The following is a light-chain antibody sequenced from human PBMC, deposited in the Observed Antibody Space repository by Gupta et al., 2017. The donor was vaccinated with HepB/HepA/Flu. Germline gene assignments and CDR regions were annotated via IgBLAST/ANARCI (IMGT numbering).Light chain of an antibody. J-gene: IGLJ3*02. CDR1: SSNIGAGYH. V-gene: IGLV1-40*01. Sequence: QSVLTQPPSVSGAPGQRVTISCTGSSSNIGAGYHVHWYQQLPGTAPKLLIYANNNRPSGVPDRFSGSKSGTSASLAITGLQAEDEADYYCQSYDNSLSVHWVFGGGTKLTVL. CDR2: ANN. CDR3: QSYDNSLSVHWV.